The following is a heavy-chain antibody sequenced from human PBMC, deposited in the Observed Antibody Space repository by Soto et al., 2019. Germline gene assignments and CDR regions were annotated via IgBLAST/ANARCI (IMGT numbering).Heavy chain of an antibody. V-gene: IGHV3-23*01. CDR1: GFTFSNYG. CDR2: ISDSGGNT. Sequence: GGSLRLSCAASGFTFSNYGMHWVRQAPGKGLEWVSTISDSGGNTHYPDSVKGRFTISRDNSKNTLYLQMDSLRAEDTAVYYCAKDVGGPMFDYWGQGALVTVSS. CDR3: AKDVGGPMFDY. J-gene: IGHJ4*02.